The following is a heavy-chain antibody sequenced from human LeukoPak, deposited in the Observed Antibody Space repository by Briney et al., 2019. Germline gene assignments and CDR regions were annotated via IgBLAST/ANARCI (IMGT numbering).Heavy chain of an antibody. V-gene: IGHV3-30*04. CDR2: ISYDGSNK. J-gene: IGHJ4*02. CDR1: GFTFSSYA. Sequence: GGSPRLSCAASGFTFSSYAMHWVRQAPGKGLEWVAVISYDGSNKYYADSVKGRFTISRDNSKNTLYLQMNSLRAEDTAVYYCARVNSYWGQGTLVTVSS. D-gene: IGHD2/OR15-2a*01. CDR3: ARVNSY.